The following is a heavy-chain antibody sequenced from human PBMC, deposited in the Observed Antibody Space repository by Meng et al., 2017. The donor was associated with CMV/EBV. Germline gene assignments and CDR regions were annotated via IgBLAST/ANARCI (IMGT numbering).Heavy chain of an antibody. D-gene: IGHD2-2*01. Sequence: GESLKISCAASGFTFSSHWMSWVRQAPGKGLEWVANIKQDGSEKYYVDSVKGRFTISRDNAKNSLYLQMNSLRAEDTAVYYCARDCSSTSCSPAFDYWGQGTLVTVSS. CDR2: IKQDGSEK. V-gene: IGHV3-7*01. J-gene: IGHJ4*02. CDR1: GFTFSSHW. CDR3: ARDCSSTSCSPAFDY.